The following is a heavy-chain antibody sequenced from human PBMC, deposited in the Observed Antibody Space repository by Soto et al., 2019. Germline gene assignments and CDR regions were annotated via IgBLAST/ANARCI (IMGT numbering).Heavy chain of an antibody. D-gene: IGHD3-9*01. CDR1: GYTFTSYG. CDR2: ISAYNGNT. V-gene: IGHV1-18*01. Sequence: GASVKVSCKASGYTFTSYGISWVRQAPGQGLEWMGWISAYNGNTNYAQKLQGRVTMTTDTSTSTAYMELRSLRSDDTAVYYCARDPHSRQYDILTGYYYGRQDIFDYWGQGTQVTVSS. CDR3: ARDPHSRQYDILTGYYYGRQDIFDY. J-gene: IGHJ4*02.